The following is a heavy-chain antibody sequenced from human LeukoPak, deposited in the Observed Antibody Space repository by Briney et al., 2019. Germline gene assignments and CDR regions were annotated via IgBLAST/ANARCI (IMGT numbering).Heavy chain of an antibody. CDR2: INPSDGTT. J-gene: IGHJ4*02. CDR1: GYTFTSYY. CDR3: ARGLVGATDFDY. Sequence: ASVKVSCKASGYTFTSYYMQWVRQAPGQGLEWMGIINPSDGTTYYIQKFQGRVTITRDTSTSTVYMELSSLRSEDTAVYYCARGLVGATDFDYWGQGTLVTVSS. V-gene: IGHV1-46*01. D-gene: IGHD1-26*01.